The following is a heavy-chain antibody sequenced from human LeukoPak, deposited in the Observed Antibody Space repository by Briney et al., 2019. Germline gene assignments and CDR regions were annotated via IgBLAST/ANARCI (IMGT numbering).Heavy chain of an antibody. CDR1: GGSISTYY. Sequence: SETLSLTCTVSGGSISTYYWSWIRQPPGKGLTWIGYIHYSGSTNYNPSLQSRVTISVDTSKNQFSLKLSSVTAADTAVYYCARDRIVGVTHWFDPWGQGTLVTVSS. CDR2: IHYSGST. V-gene: IGHV4-59*01. D-gene: IGHD1-26*01. CDR3: ARDRIVGVTHWFDP. J-gene: IGHJ5*02.